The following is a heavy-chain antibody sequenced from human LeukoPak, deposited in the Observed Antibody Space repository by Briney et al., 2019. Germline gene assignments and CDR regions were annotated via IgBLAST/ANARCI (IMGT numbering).Heavy chain of an antibody. CDR3: VRNLAVAGTCFDS. CDR2: IKQDGSDR. Sequence: GGSLRLSCAASGFTFSTYWMSWVRQAPGTGLEWVANIKQDGSDRNYVTSVRGRFTISRGNAESSLYLQMNSLRAEDTAVYYCVRNLAVAGTCFDSWGQGTLVTVSS. J-gene: IGHJ4*02. CDR1: GFTFSTYW. V-gene: IGHV3-7*03. D-gene: IGHD6-19*01.